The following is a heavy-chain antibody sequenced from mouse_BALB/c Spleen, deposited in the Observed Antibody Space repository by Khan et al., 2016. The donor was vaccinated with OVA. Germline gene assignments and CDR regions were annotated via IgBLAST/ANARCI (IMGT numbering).Heavy chain of an antibody. Sequence: VQLQQSGAELVRPGSSVKISCKASGYVFSSYWMNWVKQRPGQGLEWIGQIYPGDGDTKSNGKFKGKVTLTADKSSSTAYMQISSLTSEDSAVYFCARSGYDFFAYWGQGTLVTVSA. J-gene: IGHJ3*01. CDR2: IYPGDGDT. V-gene: IGHV1-80*01. CDR3: ARSGYDFFAY. D-gene: IGHD2-14*01. CDR1: GYVFSSYW.